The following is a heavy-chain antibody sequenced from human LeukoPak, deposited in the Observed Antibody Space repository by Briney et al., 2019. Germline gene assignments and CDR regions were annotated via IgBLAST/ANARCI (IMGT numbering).Heavy chain of an antibody. D-gene: IGHD3-9*01. CDR3: AKDGDYDILTDWSYTLYYFDY. V-gene: IGHV4-59*12. J-gene: IGHJ4*02. CDR2: IYYIRST. Sequence: SETLSLTCAVSGASISSYYWSCIRQPPGKGLECIGYIYYIRSTNYNPSLKSRVTISVDTSKNQFSLKLSSVTAADTAVYYCAKDGDYDILTDWSYTLYYFDYWGQGTLVTVSS. CDR1: GASISSYY.